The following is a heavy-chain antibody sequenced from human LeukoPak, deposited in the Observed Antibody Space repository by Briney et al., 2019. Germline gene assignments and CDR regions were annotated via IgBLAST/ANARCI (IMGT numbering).Heavy chain of an antibody. Sequence: GASVKVSCKASGYTFTSYGISWVRQAPGQGLEWMGWISAYNGNTNYAQKLQGRVTMTTDTSTSTAYMELRSLRSDDTAVYYCARASVLRFLEWLHPNWGKNDYYMDVWGKGTTVTVSS. CDR2: ISAYNGNT. J-gene: IGHJ6*03. V-gene: IGHV1-18*01. D-gene: IGHD3-3*01. CDR3: ARASVLRFLEWLHPNWGKNDYYMDV. CDR1: GYTFTSYG.